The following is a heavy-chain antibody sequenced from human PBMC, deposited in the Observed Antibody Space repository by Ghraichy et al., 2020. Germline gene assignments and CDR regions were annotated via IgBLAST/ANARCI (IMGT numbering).Heavy chain of an antibody. D-gene: IGHD2-15*01. J-gene: IGHJ4*02. CDR1: GGSISSSSYY. CDR3: ARTGVPVNCSGGSCYLDY. Sequence: SETLSLTCTVSGGSISSSSYYWGWIRQPPGKGLEWIGSIYYSGSTYYNPSLKSRVTISVDTSKNQFSLKLSSVTAADTAVYYCARTGVPVNCSGGSCYLDYWGQGTLVTVSS. V-gene: IGHV4-39*01. CDR2: IYYSGST.